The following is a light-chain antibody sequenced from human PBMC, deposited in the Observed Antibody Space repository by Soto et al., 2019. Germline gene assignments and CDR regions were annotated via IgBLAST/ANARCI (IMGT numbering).Light chain of an antibody. CDR1: SSDIGAYNY. V-gene: IGLV2-14*03. Sequence: QSALTQPASVSGSPGQSIAISCTGTSSDIGAYNYVSWYQQYPGKAPKLIIYDVTNRPSGVSNRFSASKSGDTASLTISGLEAEDEADYYCSSYTTSSTQVFGGGTKLTVL. CDR2: DVT. CDR3: SSYTTSSTQV. J-gene: IGLJ2*01.